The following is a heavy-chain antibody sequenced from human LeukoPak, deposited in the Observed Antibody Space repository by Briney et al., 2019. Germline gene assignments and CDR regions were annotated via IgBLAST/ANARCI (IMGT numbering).Heavy chain of an antibody. V-gene: IGHV3-74*01. CDR2: INSDGSST. CDR1: GFTFSSYW. D-gene: IGHD6-13*01. CDR3: ARGAAAAGIYGMGY. Sequence: GGSLRLSCAASGFTFSSYWMHWVRQAPGKGLVWVSRINSDGSSTSYADSVKGPFTISRDNAKNTLYLQMNSLRAEDTAVYYCARGAAAAGIYGMGYWGQGTLVTVSS. J-gene: IGHJ4*02.